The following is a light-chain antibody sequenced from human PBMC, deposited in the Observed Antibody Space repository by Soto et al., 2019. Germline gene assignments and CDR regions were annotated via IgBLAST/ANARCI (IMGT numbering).Light chain of an antibody. CDR1: QSVSSNY. CDR3: QQYGSSPET. J-gene: IGKJ1*01. V-gene: IGKV3-20*01. Sequence: DIFFTQSPCILCLTPVEGAPRSYRASQSVSSNYLAWYQHKPGQAPRLLIYGASSRATGIPDRFSGSGSGTDFTLTISRLEPEDFAVYYCQQYGSSPETFGQGTKVDI. CDR2: GAS.